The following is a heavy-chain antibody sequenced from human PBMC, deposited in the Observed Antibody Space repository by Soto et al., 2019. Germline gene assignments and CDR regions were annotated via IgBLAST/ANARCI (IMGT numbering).Heavy chain of an antibody. J-gene: IGHJ4*02. CDR1: EITFSSYA. CDR3: AKLPRQGFDY. D-gene: IGHD6-25*01. V-gene: IGHV3-23*01. CDR2: ISGGGGST. Sequence: EVQLLESGGGLVQPGGSPRLSCAASEITFSSYAMSWVRQAPGKGLEWVSAISGGGGSTYYADSVKGRFTISRDNSKNTLYLQMNSLRAEDTAVYYCAKLPRQGFDYWGQGTLVTVSS.